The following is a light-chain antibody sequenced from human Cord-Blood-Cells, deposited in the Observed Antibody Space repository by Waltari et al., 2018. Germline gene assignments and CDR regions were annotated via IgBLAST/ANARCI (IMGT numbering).Light chain of an antibody. CDR3: NSRDSSGNHLV. V-gene: IGLV3-19*01. CDR2: GKE. CDR1: SLRSYY. J-gene: IGLJ3*02. Sequence: SSELTQDPAVSVALGQTVRITCQGDSLRSYYASWYQQKPGQAPVLVIYGKENRPSGIPDRFSRSSSVNTASLTITGAQAEDEADYYCNSRDSSGNHLVFGGGTKLTVL.